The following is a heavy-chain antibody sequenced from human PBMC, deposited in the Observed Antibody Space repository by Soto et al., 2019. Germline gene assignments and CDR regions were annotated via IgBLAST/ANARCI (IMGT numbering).Heavy chain of an antibody. D-gene: IGHD1-1*01. V-gene: IGHV4-59*08. CDR2: IYYSGST. Sequence: PSETLSLTCTVSGGSISSYYWSWIRQPPGKGLEGIGYIYYSGSTNYNPSLKSRVTRSVDTSKNQFSLKLSSVTATDTAVYYCARMGLLERALIPFDPWGQRTLVTVSS. J-gene: IGHJ5*02. CDR1: GGSISSYY. CDR3: ARMGLLERALIPFDP.